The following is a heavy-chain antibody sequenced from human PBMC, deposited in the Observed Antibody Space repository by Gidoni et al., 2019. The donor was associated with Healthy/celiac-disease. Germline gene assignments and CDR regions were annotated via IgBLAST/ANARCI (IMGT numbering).Heavy chain of an antibody. CDR1: GGSISSSSYY. J-gene: IGHJ4*02. CDR2: IYFSGST. V-gene: IGHV4-39*01. Sequence: QLQLQESGPGLVKPSETLSLTCPVSGGSISSSSYYWGWIRQPPGKGLEWIGSIYFSGSTYYNPSLKSRGTISVDTSKSQFSLKLSSVTAADTAVYYCARHKWELLAFDYWGQGTLVTVSS. D-gene: IGHD1-26*01. CDR3: ARHKWELLAFDY.